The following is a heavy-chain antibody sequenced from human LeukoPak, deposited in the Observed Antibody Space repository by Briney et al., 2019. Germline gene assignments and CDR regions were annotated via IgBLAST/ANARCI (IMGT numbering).Heavy chain of an antibody. CDR2: IYYSGST. V-gene: IGHV4-59*08. CDR1: GGSISSYY. CDR3: ATLSGYYDSSGYIFYFDY. D-gene: IGHD3-22*01. J-gene: IGHJ4*02. Sequence: SETLSLTCTVSGGSISSYYWSWIRQPPGKGLEWIGYIYYSGSTNYNPSLKSRVTISVDTSKNQFSLKLSSVTAADTAVYYCATLSGYYDSSGYIFYFDYWGQGTLVTVSS.